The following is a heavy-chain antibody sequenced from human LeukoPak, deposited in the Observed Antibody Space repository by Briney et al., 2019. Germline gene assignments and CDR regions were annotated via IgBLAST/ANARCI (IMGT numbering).Heavy chain of an antibody. J-gene: IGHJ4*02. CDR3: ARDRRNNYGYYFDY. V-gene: IGHV3-7*04. Sequence: GGSLRLSCVASGFTFSSYWMSWVRQPPGKGLEWVANIKEDGSEKYYVDSVKGRFTISRDNAKNSLYLQMNSLRAEDTAVYYCARDRRNNYGYYFDYWGQGTLVTVSS. D-gene: IGHD5-18*01. CDR2: IKEDGSEK. CDR1: GFTFSSYW.